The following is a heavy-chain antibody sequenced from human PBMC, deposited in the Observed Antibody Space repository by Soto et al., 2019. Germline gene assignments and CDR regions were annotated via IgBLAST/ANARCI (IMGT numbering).Heavy chain of an antibody. J-gene: IGHJ4*02. CDR1: GYSFTDSW. CDR2: FHPADPQT. D-gene: IGHD2-21*02. CDR3: ATSTEVTGIFDY. V-gene: IGHV5-51*01. Sequence: PGESLKISCKGSGYSFTDSWIGWVRQMPGKGLEWMGIFHPADPQTKHSPSFIGQVTMSADKSINTAYLQWSSLQASDTAMYYCATSTEVTGIFDYWGQGTQVTVSS.